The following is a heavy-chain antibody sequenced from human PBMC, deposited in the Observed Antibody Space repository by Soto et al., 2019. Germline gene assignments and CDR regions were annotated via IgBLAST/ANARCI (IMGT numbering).Heavy chain of an antibody. CDR1: GGSISSGGYY. V-gene: IGHV4-31*03. J-gene: IGHJ4*02. D-gene: IGHD3-9*01. CDR2: IYYSGST. CDR3: ARSSAYYDILTGFRMRPDFDY. Sequence: SETLSLTCTVSGGSISSGGYYWSWIRQHPGKGLERIGYIYYSGSTYYNPSLKSRVTISVDTSKNQFSLKLSSVTAADTAVYYCARSSAYYDILTGFRMRPDFDYWGQGTLVTVSS.